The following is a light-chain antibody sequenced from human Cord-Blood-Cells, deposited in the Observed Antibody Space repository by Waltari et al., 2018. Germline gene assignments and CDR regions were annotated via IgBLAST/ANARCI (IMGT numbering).Light chain of an antibody. J-gene: IGLJ3*02. CDR3: SSYAGSNNLV. V-gene: IGLV2-8*01. Sequence: QSALTQPPSASGSPGQSVTISCTGTSSDVGGYNYVSWYQQHPGKAPKLMIYEVSKRPTGVPHRFSGSKSGNTASLTVSGRQAEDEADYYCSSYAGSNNLVFGGGTKLTVL. CDR2: EVS. CDR1: SSDVGGYNY.